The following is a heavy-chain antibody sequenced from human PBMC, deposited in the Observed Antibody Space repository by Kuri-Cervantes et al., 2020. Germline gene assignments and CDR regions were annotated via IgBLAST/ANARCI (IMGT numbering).Heavy chain of an antibody. Sequence: SGPTLVKPTQTLTLTCTFSGFSLSTTGVGVGWIRQTPGKGLESIGYIYYTGSTSYKPSLKSRVTISVDTSKNQFSLKLRSVTAADTAVYYCARASYDFWSGYYPYYYYMDVWGKGTTVTVSS. V-gene: IGHV4-61*05. D-gene: IGHD3-3*01. J-gene: IGHJ6*03. CDR3: ARASYDFWSGYYPYYYYMDV. CDR1: GFSLSTTGVG. CDR2: IYYTGST.